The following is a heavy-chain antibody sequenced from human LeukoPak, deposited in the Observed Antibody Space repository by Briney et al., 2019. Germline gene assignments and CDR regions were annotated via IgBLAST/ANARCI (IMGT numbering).Heavy chain of an antibody. CDR3: ATLMAHLDY. CDR2: INPNSGDT. D-gene: IGHD2-8*01. CDR1: GYTFTDHH. J-gene: IGHJ4*02. Sequence: ASVKVSCKAFGYTFTDHHMHWVRQAPGQGPEWMGWINPNSGDTNYAQKFQGRVTMTRDTTISTAYMELSRLRSDDTAVFYCATLMAHLDYWGQGTLVTVSS. V-gene: IGHV1-2*02.